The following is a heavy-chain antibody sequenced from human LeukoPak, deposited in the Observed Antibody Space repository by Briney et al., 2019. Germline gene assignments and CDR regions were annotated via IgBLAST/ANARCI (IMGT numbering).Heavy chain of an antibody. CDR2: IRSNIYGGTT. CDR3: IRGGGRYPLYYMDV. Sequence: GGSLRLSCTASGFTFRDFAMSWVRQAPGKGLEWVGFIRSNIYGGTTEYAASVKGRFTLSRDDSKSIAYLQMNSLKTEDTAVYYCIRGGGRYPLYYMDVWGKGTTNSVSS. CDR1: GFTFRDFA. D-gene: IGHD1-26*01. J-gene: IGHJ6*03. V-gene: IGHV3-49*04.